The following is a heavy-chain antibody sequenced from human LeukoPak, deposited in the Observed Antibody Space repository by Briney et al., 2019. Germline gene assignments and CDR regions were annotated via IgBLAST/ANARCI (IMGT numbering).Heavy chain of an antibody. CDR3: ARSDYYGSGSDNYYYYYYMDV. D-gene: IGHD3-10*01. J-gene: IGHJ6*03. V-gene: IGHV4-59*01. CDR2: IYYSGST. CDR1: GGSISSYY. Sequence: SETLSLTCTVSGGSISSYYWSWIRQPPGKGLEWIGYIYYSGSTNYNPSLKSRVTISVDTSKNQFSLKLSSVTAADTAVYYCARSDYYGSGSDNYYYYYYMDVWGKGTTVTVSS.